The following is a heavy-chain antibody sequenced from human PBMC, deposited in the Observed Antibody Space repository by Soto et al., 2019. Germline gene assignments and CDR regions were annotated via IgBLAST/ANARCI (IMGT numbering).Heavy chain of an antibody. CDR3: ARSRIAVTTWNFDY. CDR2: IYPGDSDT. Sequence: PGESLKISCKVSGYSFTNYWIGWVRQMPGKGLEWVGIIYPGDSDTRYRPSFQGQVTISVDKPISTAYLQWSSLKASDTAMYYCARSRIAVTTWNFDYWGQRTLVPVST. CDR1: GYSFTNYW. J-gene: IGHJ4*02. D-gene: IGHD1-20*01. V-gene: IGHV5-51*01.